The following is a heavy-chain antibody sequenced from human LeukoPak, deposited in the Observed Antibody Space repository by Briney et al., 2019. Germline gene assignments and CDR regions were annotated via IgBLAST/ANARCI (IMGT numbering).Heavy chain of an antibody. CDR1: GGSINSGDFY. CDR2: IYYSGST. CDR3: ARAVVIIAAPYYFDY. D-gene: IGHD2-15*01. V-gene: IGHV4-30-4*01. Sequence: SETLSLTCTVSGGSINSGDFYWSWIRQPPGKGLEWIGSIYYSGSTYYNSSLQSRLTLSIDTSKNQFSLKLSSVTAADTAVYYCARAVVIIAAPYYFDYWGQGTPVTVSS. J-gene: IGHJ4*02.